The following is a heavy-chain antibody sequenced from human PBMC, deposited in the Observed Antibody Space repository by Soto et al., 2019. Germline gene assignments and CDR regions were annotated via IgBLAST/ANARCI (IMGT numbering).Heavy chain of an antibody. D-gene: IGHD3-9*01. CDR1: GYTFTGYY. CDR3: ARESILTGYSFDY. J-gene: IGHJ4*02. Sequence: WASVKVSCQASGYTFTGYYMHWVRQAPGQGLEWMGWINPNSGGTNYAQKFQGRVTMTRDTSISTAYMELSRLRSDDTAVYYCARESILTGYSFDYWGQGPLVTAPQ. V-gene: IGHV1-2*02. CDR2: INPNSGGT.